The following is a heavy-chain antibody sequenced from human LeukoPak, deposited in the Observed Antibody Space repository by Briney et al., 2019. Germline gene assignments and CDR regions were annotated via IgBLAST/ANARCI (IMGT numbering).Heavy chain of an antibody. Sequence: GGSLRLSCAASGFTFSSYGMSWVRQAPGKGLEWVSAISGSGGSTYYADSVKGRFTISRDNSKNTLYLQMNSLRAEDTAVYYCAKDIIRAGGSYKNFDYWGQGTLVTVSS. CDR1: GFTFSSYG. D-gene: IGHD1-26*01. V-gene: IGHV3-23*01. J-gene: IGHJ4*02. CDR3: AKDIIRAGGSYKNFDY. CDR2: ISGSGGST.